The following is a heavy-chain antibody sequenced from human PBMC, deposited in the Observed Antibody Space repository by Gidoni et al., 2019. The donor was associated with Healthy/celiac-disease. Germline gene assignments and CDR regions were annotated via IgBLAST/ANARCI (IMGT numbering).Heavy chain of an antibody. CDR3: ARDIVGATGFF. CDR1: GYTFTSYY. Sequence: QVQLVQSGAEVKKPGASVKVSCKASGYTFTSYYMHWVRQVSGQGLEWMGIINPSGGSTSYAQKFQGRVTMTRDTSTSTVYMELSSLRSEDTAVYYCARDIVGATGFFWGQGTLVTVSS. J-gene: IGHJ4*02. D-gene: IGHD1-26*01. V-gene: IGHV1-46*01. CDR2: INPSGGST.